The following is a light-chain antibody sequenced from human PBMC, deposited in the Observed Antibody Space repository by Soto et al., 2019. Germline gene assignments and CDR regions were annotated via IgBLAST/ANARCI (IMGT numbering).Light chain of an antibody. CDR3: CSYAGRYSYV. CDR1: RSDVGNYDY. Sequence: QSALTQPRSVSGSPGQSVTISCTGTRSDVGNYDYVSWHQQYPGKAPKLMIYDVNKRPSGVPDRFSDSKSGNTASLTISGLQTEDEAYYYCCSYAGRYSYVFGSGTKLTVL. J-gene: IGLJ1*01. CDR2: DVN. V-gene: IGLV2-11*01.